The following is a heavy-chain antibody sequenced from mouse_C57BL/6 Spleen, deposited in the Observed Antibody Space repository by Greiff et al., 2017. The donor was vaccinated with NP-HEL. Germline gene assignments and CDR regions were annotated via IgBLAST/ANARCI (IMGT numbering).Heavy chain of an antibody. V-gene: IGHV1-69*01. D-gene: IGHD1-1*01. CDR3: ARGRDYYGSPLDY. Sequence: QVHVKQPGAELVMPGASVKLSCKASGYTFTSYWMHWVKQRPGQGLEWIGEIDPSDSYTNYNQKFKGKSTLTVDKSSSTAYMQLSSLTSEDAAVYYCARGRDYYGSPLDYWGQGTTLTVSS. CDR2: IDPSDSYT. J-gene: IGHJ2*01. CDR1: GYTFTSYW.